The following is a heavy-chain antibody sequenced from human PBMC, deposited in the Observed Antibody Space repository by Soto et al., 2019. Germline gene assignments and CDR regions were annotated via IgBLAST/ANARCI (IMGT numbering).Heavy chain of an antibody. CDR3: ARGLKGGDEPPDI. CDR2: INHSGST. CDR1: GGSFSGYY. Sequence: PSETLSLTCAVYGGSFSGYYWSWIRQPPGKGLEWIGEINHSGSTNYNPSLKSRVTISVDTSKNQFSLKLSSVTAADTAVYYCARGLKGGDEPPDIWGQGTMVTVSS. J-gene: IGHJ3*02. V-gene: IGHV4-34*01. D-gene: IGHD2-21*02.